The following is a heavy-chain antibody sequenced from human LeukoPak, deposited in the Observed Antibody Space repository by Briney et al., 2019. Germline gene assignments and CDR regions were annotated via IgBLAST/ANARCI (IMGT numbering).Heavy chain of an antibody. J-gene: IGHJ6*03. D-gene: IGHD6-6*01. Sequence: GESLKISCKGSGYSFTSYWIGWVRQMPGKGLEWMGIIYPGDSDTRYSPSFQGQVTISADKSTSTAYLQWSSLKASDTAMYYCARAPYSSSSWYYYYYMDVWGKGTTVTVSS. CDR3: ARAPYSSSSWYYYYYMDV. CDR1: GYSFTSYW. V-gene: IGHV5-51*01. CDR2: IYPGDSDT.